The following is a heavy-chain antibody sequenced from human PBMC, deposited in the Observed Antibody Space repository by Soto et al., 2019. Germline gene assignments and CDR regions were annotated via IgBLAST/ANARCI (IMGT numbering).Heavy chain of an antibody. D-gene: IGHD2-15*01. J-gene: IGHJ5*02. CDR3: AAVGMSSGGSSLKVXP. CDR1: GYSFTSHY. CDR2: IYPGGVNI. Sequence: GSSVKVSCKAIGYSFTSHYIHWVRQAPGQGLEWMGTIYPGGVNIAYAQKFKGRVTMTKDTSTSTVYMELNSLRSEDTAVYYCAAVGMSSGGSSLKVXPWGQGTLVXVS. V-gene: IGHV1-46*01.